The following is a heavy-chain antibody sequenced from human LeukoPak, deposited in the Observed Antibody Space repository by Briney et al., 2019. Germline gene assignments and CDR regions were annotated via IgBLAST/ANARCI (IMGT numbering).Heavy chain of an antibody. CDR2: IYGDDET. Sequence: GGSLRPSCAASGFTFSSYAMSWVRQAPGKGLEWVSVIYGDDETNYADSVKGRFTISRDNSKNTLYLQMNSLRADDTAVYYCAREAVMPVAPVKIGTSDRPLYEYYGLDVWGQGTTVTVS. CDR3: AREAVMPVAPVKIGTSDRPLYEYYGLDV. D-gene: IGHD1/OR15-1a*01. J-gene: IGHJ6*02. V-gene: IGHV3-23*03. CDR1: GFTFSSYA.